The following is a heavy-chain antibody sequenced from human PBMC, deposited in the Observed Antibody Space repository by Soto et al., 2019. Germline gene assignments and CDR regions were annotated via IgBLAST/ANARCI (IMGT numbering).Heavy chain of an antibody. D-gene: IGHD3-10*01. CDR1: GGSISSSNW. Sequence: QVQLQESGPGLVKPSGTLSLTCAVSGGSISSSNWWSWVRQPPGKGLGWFGEIYQGGGTNDNPSRTCPXNSAVAKSNNXXAXTXGAVTAGHAAVYYCASFPPTCYGSGSYPHHAYYFGYWGQGTLVTVSS. CDR2: IYQGGGT. J-gene: IGHJ4*02. CDR3: ASFPPTCYGSGSYPHHAYYFGY. V-gene: IGHV4-4*02.